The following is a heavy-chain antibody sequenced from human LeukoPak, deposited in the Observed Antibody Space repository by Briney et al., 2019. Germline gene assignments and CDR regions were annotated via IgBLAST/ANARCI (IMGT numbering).Heavy chain of an antibody. Sequence: PSETLSLTCTVSGVSTSDSYWSWIRQPPGKGLEWIGYIFHTGDSHHNPSFRSRVSISLDTSKDQISLRPTSVTAADTAVYYCAGHRFASPLDSWGQGTLVTVSS. D-gene: IGHD3-10*01. J-gene: IGHJ4*02. CDR2: IFHTGDS. CDR1: GVSTSDSY. V-gene: IGHV4-59*08. CDR3: AGHRFASPLDS.